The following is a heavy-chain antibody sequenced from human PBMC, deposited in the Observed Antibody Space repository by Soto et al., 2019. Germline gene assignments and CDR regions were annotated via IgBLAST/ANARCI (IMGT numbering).Heavy chain of an antibody. CDR2: ISYDGSNK. J-gene: IGHJ3*02. CDR1: GFTFSSYA. V-gene: IGHV3-30-3*01. D-gene: IGHD3-10*01. CDR3: ARDQGFGYRLGAFDI. Sequence: HPGGSLRLSCAASGFTFSSYAMHWVRQAPGKGLEWVAVISYDGSNKYYADSVKGRFTISRDNSKNTLYLQMKSLRAEDTAVYYCARDQGFGYRLGAFDIWGQWTMVTVSS.